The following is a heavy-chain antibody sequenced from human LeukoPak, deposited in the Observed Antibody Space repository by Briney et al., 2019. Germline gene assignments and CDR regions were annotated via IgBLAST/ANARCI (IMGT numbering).Heavy chain of an antibody. V-gene: IGHV3-23*01. Sequence: GGSLRLSCAASVFTFSSYAMSWVRQAPGKGLEWVSAISGSGGSTYYAHSVKGRFTISRENSKKTLYLQMNNLRAEDTAVYYCAKRPSTMIVVVISNWYFDLWGRGTLVTVSS. J-gene: IGHJ2*01. D-gene: IGHD3-22*01. CDR3: AKRPSTMIVVVISNWYFDL. CDR2: ISGSGGST. CDR1: VFTFSSYA.